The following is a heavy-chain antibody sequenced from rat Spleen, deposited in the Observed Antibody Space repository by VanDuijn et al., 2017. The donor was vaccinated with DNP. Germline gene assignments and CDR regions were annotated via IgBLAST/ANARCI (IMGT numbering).Heavy chain of an antibody. D-gene: IGHD1-2*01. CDR2: ISYEGSST. CDR1: GFTFSDYN. J-gene: IGHJ4*01. V-gene: IGHV5-7*01. Sequence: EVQLVESGGGLVQPGRSLKLSCAASGFTFSDYNMAWVRQAPKKGLEWVATISYEGSSTYYRDSVKGRFTISRDYAKSTLYLQMNSLRSEDTATYYCTRDNYSSYMPYYYAMDAWGQGTSVTVSS. CDR3: TRDNYSSYMPYYYAMDA.